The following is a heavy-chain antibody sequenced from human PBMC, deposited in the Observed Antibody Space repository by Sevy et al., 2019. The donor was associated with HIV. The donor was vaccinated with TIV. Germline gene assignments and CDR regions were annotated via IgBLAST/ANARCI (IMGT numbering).Heavy chain of an antibody. V-gene: IGHV3-30*02. CDR3: AKIDFTGDLFDY. Sequence: GGSLRLSCAASGFTFSSYGMHRVRQAPGKGLEWVAFIRYDGSNKYYADSVKGRFTISRDNSKNTLYLQMNSLRAEDTAVYYCAKIDFTGDLFDYWGQGTLVTVSS. D-gene: IGHD7-27*01. J-gene: IGHJ4*02. CDR1: GFTFSSYG. CDR2: IRYDGSNK.